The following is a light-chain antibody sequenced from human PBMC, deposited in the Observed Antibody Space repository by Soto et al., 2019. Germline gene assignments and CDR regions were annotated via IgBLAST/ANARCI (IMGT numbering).Light chain of an antibody. Sequence: QSVLTQPPSVSETPGQRVTISCSGSSSNIGRTHVYWYQQLPGTAPKVLIYNNNQRPSGVPDRFSGSKSGTSASLAISGLRSEDEADYHCAAWDDSLSGPVFGGGTKVTVL. J-gene: IGLJ3*02. V-gene: IGLV1-47*02. CDR3: AAWDDSLSGPV. CDR2: NNN. CDR1: SSNIGRTH.